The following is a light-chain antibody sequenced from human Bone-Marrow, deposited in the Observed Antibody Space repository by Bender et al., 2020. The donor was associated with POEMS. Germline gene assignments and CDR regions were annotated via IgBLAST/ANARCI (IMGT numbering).Light chain of an antibody. CDR3: SSYAGNSVI. CDR1: SSDVGGYNY. J-gene: IGLJ2*01. Sequence: QSALTQRPSASGSPGQSVTISCTGTSSDVGGYNYVSWYQQHPGKAPNVMIYEVNKRPSGVPDRFSGSKSGNTASLTVSGLQAEDEADYYCSSYAGNSVIFGGGTKLTVL. V-gene: IGLV2-8*01. CDR2: EVN.